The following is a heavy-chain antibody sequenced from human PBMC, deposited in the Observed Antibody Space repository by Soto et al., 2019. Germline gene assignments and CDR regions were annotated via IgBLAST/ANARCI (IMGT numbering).Heavy chain of an antibody. CDR3: ARHSLGYCSSTSCYFDY. D-gene: IGHD2-2*01. Sequence: SETLSLTCTVSGGSISSYYWSWIRQPPGKGLEWIGYIYYSGSTNYNPSLKSRVTISVDTSKNQFSLKLSSVTAADTAVYYCARHSLGYCSSTSCYFDYWGQGTLVTVSS. CDR1: GGSISSYY. J-gene: IGHJ4*02. CDR2: IYYSGST. V-gene: IGHV4-59*08.